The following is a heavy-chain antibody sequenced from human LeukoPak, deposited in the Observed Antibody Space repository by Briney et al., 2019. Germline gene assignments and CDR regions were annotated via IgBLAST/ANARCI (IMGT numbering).Heavy chain of an antibody. Sequence: SVKVSCKASGGTFSSYAISWVRQAPGQGLEWMGGIIPIFGTANYAQKFQGRVTITTDESTSTAYMELSSLRSEDTAVYYCARHRTEYDSSGYPGYWGQGTLVTVSS. V-gene: IGHV1-69*05. J-gene: IGHJ4*02. CDR3: ARHRTEYDSSGYPGY. D-gene: IGHD3-22*01. CDR2: IIPIFGTA. CDR1: GGTFSSYA.